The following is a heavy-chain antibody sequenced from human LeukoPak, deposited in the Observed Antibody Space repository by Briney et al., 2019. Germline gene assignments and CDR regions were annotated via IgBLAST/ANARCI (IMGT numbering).Heavy chain of an antibody. CDR1: GYTFTSYG. CDR2: ISAYNGNT. V-gene: IGHV1-18*01. D-gene: IGHD1-7*01. CDR3: ATTRPLTGTTYYYGTDV. Sequence: GASVKVSCQASGYTFTSYGISWVRQAPGQGLEWMGWISAYNGNTNYAQKLQGRVTMTTDTSTSTAYMELRSLRSDDTAVYYCATTRPLTGTTYYYGTDVWGQGTTVTVSS. J-gene: IGHJ6*02.